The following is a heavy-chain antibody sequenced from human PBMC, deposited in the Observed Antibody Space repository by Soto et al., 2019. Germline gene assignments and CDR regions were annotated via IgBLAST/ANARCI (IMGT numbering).Heavy chain of an antibody. CDR2: IYHSGSP. J-gene: IGHJ5*02. V-gene: IGHV4-4*02. CDR3: ARRVPAAPNWFDP. Sequence: SETLSLTCAVSGGTIISGTCWSVLRQPPGRGLEWIGEIYHSGSPNYNPSLKSRVTMSVDKSKNLFSLRLSSVTAADSALYYCARRVPAAPNWFDPWGQGTLVTVSS. CDR1: GGTIISGTC. D-gene: IGHD2-2*01.